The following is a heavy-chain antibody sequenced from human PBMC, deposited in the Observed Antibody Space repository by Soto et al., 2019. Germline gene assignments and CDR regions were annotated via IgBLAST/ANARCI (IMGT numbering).Heavy chain of an antibody. J-gene: IGHJ6*02. CDR2: ISYDGSNK. D-gene: IGHD4-17*01. CDR3: ASAVTTPYYYYGMDV. CDR1: GFTFSSYA. V-gene: IGHV3-30-3*01. Sequence: QVQLVESGGGVVQPGRSLRLSCAASGFTFSSYAMHWVRQAPGKGLEWVAVISYDGSNKYYADSVKGRLTISRDNSKNTLYLQMNSLRAEDTAVYYCASAVTTPYYYYGMDVWGQGTTVTVSS.